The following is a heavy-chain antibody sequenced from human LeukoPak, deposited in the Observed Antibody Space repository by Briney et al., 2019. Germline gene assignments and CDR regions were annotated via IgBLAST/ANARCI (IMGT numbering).Heavy chain of an antibody. D-gene: IGHD2-21*01. V-gene: IGHV1-8*01. CDR3: ARDCRDSYYFDY. CDR2: MNPNSGNT. J-gene: IGHJ4*02. CDR1: GYTFTSYD. Sequence: GASVKVSCKASGYTFTSYDINWVRQATGQGLEWMGWMNPNSGNTGYAQKFQGRVTMTRNTSISTAYMELSSLRSEDTAVYYCARDCRDSYYFDYWGQGTLVTVSS.